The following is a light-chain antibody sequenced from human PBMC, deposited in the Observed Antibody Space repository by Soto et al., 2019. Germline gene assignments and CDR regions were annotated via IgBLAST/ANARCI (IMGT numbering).Light chain of an antibody. V-gene: IGLV2-14*01. J-gene: IGLJ1*01. CDR3: CSHTSSSPDV. CDR2: EVS. Sequence: QSALTQPASVSGSPGQSITISCTGTSSDVGGYNYVSWYQQHPGKAPKLMIYEVSNRPSGVSNRFSGSKSGNTASLTISGLQAEDEADYYCCSHTSSSPDVFGTGTKLTVL. CDR1: SSDVGGYNY.